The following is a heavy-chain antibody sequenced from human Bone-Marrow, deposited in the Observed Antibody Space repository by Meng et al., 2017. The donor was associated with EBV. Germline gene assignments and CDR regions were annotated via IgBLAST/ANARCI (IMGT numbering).Heavy chain of an antibody. CDR2: IYNIGRT. Sequence: QVPTTGAGPALVKPSETLSLTCTVSGASVSGGTYHWSWIRQPPGKELEWIGYIYNIGRTNYNPSLRSRVTISIDTSKNQFSLKLTSVTAADTAVYYCARDMVGTLRGEMGYFDSWGQGILVTVSS. J-gene: IGHJ4*02. V-gene: IGHV4-61*01. D-gene: IGHD4-23*01. CDR3: ARDMVGTLRGEMGYFDS. CDR1: GASVSGGTYH.